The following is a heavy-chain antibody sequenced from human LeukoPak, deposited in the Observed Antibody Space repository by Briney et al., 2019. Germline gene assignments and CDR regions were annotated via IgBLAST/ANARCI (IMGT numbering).Heavy chain of an antibody. V-gene: IGHV3-30*18. Sequence: PGRSLTLSCAASGFTFSTYGMHWVRQAPGKGLEWVAVISHDGSNKYPVDSVKGRLTISRDKSKNTFYLQMNSLRAEDTAVYFCAKGGYNYVWGGYFDYWGQGTVVTVS. CDR3: AKGGYNYVWGGYFDY. CDR2: ISHDGSNK. J-gene: IGHJ4*02. D-gene: IGHD5-18*01. CDR1: GFTFSTYG.